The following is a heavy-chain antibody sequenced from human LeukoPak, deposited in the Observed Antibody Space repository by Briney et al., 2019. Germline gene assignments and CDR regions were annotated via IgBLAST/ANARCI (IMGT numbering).Heavy chain of an antibody. D-gene: IGHD5-12*01. CDR1: GYRFTTYW. CDR3: ARQITDQSSGYDSIDY. V-gene: IGHV5-51*01. CDR2: IYPGDSDT. Sequence: GESLKISCKASGYRFTTYWIGWVRQMPGKGLEWMGIIYPGDSDTRYSPSFEGQVTISADKSITTAYLQWSSLKASDTAMYYCARQITDQSSGYDSIDYWGQGTLVTVSS. J-gene: IGHJ4*02.